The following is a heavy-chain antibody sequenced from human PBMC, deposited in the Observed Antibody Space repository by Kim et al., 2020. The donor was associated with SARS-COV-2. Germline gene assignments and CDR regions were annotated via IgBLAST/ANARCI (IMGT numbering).Heavy chain of an antibody. J-gene: IGHJ4*02. CDR3: ARDSGSYKPSAFDS. CDR2: TIPILGMT. D-gene: IGHD1-26*01. CDR1: GGTFSTYA. V-gene: IGHV1-69*04. Sequence: SVKVSCKASGGTFSTYAVSWVRQAPGQGLEWMGRTIPILGMTNYAQKFQGRVTITADKSTGTAYLELINLRSEDTAVYYCARDSGSYKPSAFDSWGQGTLVTVSS.